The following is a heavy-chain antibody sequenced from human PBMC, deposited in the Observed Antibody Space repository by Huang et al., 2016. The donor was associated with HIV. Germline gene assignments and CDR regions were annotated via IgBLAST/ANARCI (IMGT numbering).Heavy chain of an antibody. CDR2: IKPGGST. V-gene: IGHV4-34*02. D-gene: IGHD3-9*01. CDR1: GASFTSYD. J-gene: IGHJ6*02. CDR3: ARMPTPSYFDTWSLSPVEEDFFYYNLDV. Sequence: QVRLQQWGQGLLKPSEPLSPTCAVYGASFTSYDWSWVRQSPGKGLEGTGKIKPGGSTTYNPSLKSRVTMTVDTSNNQFYRKFRAMTAADAAIYYCARMPTPSYFDTWSLSPVEEDFFYYNLDVWGQGTPVSVSS.